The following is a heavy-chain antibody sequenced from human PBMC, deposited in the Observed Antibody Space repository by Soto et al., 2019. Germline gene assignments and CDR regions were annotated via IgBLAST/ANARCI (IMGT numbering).Heavy chain of an antibody. CDR2: IYWNDDK. CDR3: AHGSGWLSDY. V-gene: IGHV2-5*01. D-gene: IGHD6-19*01. J-gene: IGHJ4*02. Sequence: QITLMESGPTLLKPTQTLTLTCTFSGFSLSTSAVGVNWIRQPPGKALEWLALIYWNDDKHYTPSLSGRLTITKDTSKNQVVLTMTNMNPVDTATYYCAHGSGWLSDYWGQGILVTVSS. CDR1: GFSLSTSAVG.